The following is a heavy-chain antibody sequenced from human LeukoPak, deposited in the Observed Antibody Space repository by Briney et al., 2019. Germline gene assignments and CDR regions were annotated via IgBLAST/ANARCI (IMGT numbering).Heavy chain of an antibody. CDR3: ARETSGISNWFDP. V-gene: IGHV4-30-2*01. J-gene: IGHJ5*02. D-gene: IGHD2-15*01. CDR1: GGSISSGGYY. CDR2: IYHSGST. Sequence: SETLSLTCTVSGGSISSGGYYWSWIRQPPGKGLEWIGYIYHSGSTYYNPSLKSRVTISVDTSKNQFSLKLSSVTAADTAVYYCARETSGISNWFDPWGQGTLVTVSS.